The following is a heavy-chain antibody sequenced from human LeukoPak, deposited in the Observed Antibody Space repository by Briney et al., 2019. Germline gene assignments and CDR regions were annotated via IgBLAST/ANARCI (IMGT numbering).Heavy chain of an antibody. CDR1: GGTFSSYA. Sequence: GASVKVSCKASGGTFSSYAISWVRQAPGQGLEWMGGIIPIFGTANYAQKFQGRVTITADKSTSTAYMELSSLRSEDTAVYYCAREWFGENYFDYWGQGTLVTVSS. D-gene: IGHD3-10*01. CDR2: IIPIFGTA. V-gene: IGHV1-69*06. J-gene: IGHJ4*02. CDR3: AREWFGENYFDY.